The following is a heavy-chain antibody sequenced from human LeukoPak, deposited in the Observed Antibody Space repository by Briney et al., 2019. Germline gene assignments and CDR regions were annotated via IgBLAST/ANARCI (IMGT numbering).Heavy chain of an antibody. V-gene: IGHV4-34*01. CDR1: GGSFSGYY. D-gene: IGHD6-13*01. J-gene: IGHJ5*02. Sequence: PSETLSLTCAVYGGSFSGYYWSWIRQPPGEGLEWIGEINHSGSTNYNPSLESRVTISVDTSKNQFSLKLSSVTAADTAVYYCARAQSIAAAGTGNWFDPWGQGTLVTVSS. CDR3: ARAQSIAAAGTGNWFDP. CDR2: INHSGST.